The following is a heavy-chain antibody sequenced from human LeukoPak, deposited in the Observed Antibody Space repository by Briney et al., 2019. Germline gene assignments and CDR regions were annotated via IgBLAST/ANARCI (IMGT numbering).Heavy chain of an antibody. D-gene: IGHD5-18*01. J-gene: IGHJ4*02. CDR3: ARQLDTAAFDY. CDR1: GGSISSYY. CDR2: IYYSGST. Sequence: SETLSLTCTVSGGSISSYYWSWIRQPPGKGLEWIGYIYYSGSTNYNPSLKSRVTISVDTSKNQFSLRLSSVTAADTAVYYCARQLDTAAFDYWGQGTLVTVSS. V-gene: IGHV4-59*08.